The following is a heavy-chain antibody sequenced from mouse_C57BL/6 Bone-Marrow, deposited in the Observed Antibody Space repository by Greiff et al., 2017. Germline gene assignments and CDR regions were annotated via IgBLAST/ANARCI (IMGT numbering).Heavy chain of an antibody. D-gene: IGHD2-10*02. Sequence: VQLQQSGAELVKPGASVKLSCKASGYTFTEYTIHWVKQRPGQGLEWIGWFYPGSGRIKYNEKFKDKATLTADKSSSTVDMELIRLTSEDSAVYFFARHAPLARFDYWGQGTTLTGSS. V-gene: IGHV1-62-2*01. J-gene: IGHJ2*01. CDR1: GYTFTEYT. CDR2: FYPGSGRI. CDR3: ARHAPLARFDY.